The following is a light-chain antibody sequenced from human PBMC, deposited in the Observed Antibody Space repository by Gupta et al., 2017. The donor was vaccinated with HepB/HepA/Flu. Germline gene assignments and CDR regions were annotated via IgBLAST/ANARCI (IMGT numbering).Light chain of an antibody. CDR1: SSDVGGYNS. J-gene: IGLJ2*01. V-gene: IGLV2-11*01. CDR3: GSYAGSYTLVV. CDR2: DVN. Sequence: QPALPQPRSVSGSPGPSVPISCTGTSSDVGGYNSGSWYQPHPGKAPKLMIYDVNKRPSGVPDRFSGSKSGNTASLTISGLQAEDEADYYCGSYAGSYTLVVVGGGTKLTVL.